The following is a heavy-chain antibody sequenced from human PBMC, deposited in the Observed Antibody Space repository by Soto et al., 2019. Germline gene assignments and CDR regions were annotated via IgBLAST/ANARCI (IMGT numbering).Heavy chain of an antibody. D-gene: IGHD3-10*01. V-gene: IGHV3-30-3*01. CDR1: WFSFSKYF. CDR2: LSDDVSNK. Sequence: WGALGPSLETPWFSFSKYFLHSVPPAPGKGVGGVGVLSDDVSNKYYADSVKGRFTISRDNSKNTLYLQMNSLRAEDTAVYYCAKDLAPVARRAMVRGSKRDYGMDVWGQGTTVTVSS. CDR3: AKDLAPVARRAMVRGSKRDYGMDV. J-gene: IGHJ6*02.